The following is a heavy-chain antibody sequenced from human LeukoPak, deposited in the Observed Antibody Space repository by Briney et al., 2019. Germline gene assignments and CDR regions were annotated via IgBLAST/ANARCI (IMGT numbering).Heavy chain of an antibody. CDR3: ARDRTLIGLSTAFL. CDR1: GFTFSSYS. Sequence: GGSLRLSCAASGFTFSSYSMNWVRQAPGEGLEWVSSISSSSSYIYYADSVKGRFTISRDNAKNSLYLQMNSLRAEDTAVYYCARDRTLIGLSTAFLWGQGTLVTVSP. CDR2: ISSSSSYI. D-gene: IGHD3-3*01. V-gene: IGHV3-21*01. J-gene: IGHJ4*02.